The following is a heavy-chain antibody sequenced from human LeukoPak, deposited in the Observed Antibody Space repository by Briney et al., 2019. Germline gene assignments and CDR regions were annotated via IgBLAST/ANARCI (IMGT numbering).Heavy chain of an antibody. V-gene: IGHV3-30*02. CDR2: IRYDGSNK. CDR1: GFTFSSYG. Sequence: PGGSLRLSCAASGFTFSSYGMHWVRQAPGKGLEWVAFIRYDGSNKYYADSVKGRFTISRDNSKNTLYLQMNSLRAEDTAVYYCARPNPSSSWFRALGFDIWGQGTMVTVSS. J-gene: IGHJ3*02. CDR3: ARPNPSSSWFRALGFDI. D-gene: IGHD6-13*01.